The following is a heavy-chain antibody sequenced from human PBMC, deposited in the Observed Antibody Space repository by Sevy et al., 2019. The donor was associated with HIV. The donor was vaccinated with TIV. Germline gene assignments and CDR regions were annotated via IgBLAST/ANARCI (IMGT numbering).Heavy chain of an antibody. V-gene: IGHV3-33*01. Sequence: GGSLRLTCAASGFTFSTYGMHWVRQAPGKGLEWVAVMWYDGSNTYYSDSVKGRFTISRDIAKNTLHLQMNSLRAEDTAVYYCARDLEFYDYGDYGPAFMPDYWGQGTLVTVSS. CDR2: MWYDGSNT. CDR1: GFTFSTYG. J-gene: IGHJ4*02. CDR3: ARDLEFYDYGDYGPAFMPDY. D-gene: IGHD4-17*01.